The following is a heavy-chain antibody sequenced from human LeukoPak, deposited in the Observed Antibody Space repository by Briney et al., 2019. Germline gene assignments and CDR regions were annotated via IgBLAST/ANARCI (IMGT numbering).Heavy chain of an antibody. CDR2: INHNGNVN. Sequence: GGSLRLSCAASGFTFSSYWMNWARQAPGKGLEWVASINHNGNVNYYVDSVKGRFTISRDNAKNSLYLQMSNLRAEDTAVYFCARGGGLDIWGQGTLVTVSS. CDR1: GFTFSSYW. V-gene: IGHV3-7*03. J-gene: IGHJ4*02. D-gene: IGHD3/OR15-3a*01. CDR3: ARGGGLDI.